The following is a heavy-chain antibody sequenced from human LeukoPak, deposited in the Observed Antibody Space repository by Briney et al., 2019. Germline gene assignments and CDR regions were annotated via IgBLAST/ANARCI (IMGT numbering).Heavy chain of an antibody. CDR3: ARDSPHGGEFDY. D-gene: IGHD3-10*01. J-gene: IGHJ4*02. Sequence: GASVKVSCTASGYTFTSYYMHWVRQAPGQGLEWMGWINPNSGGTNYAQKFQGRVTMTRDTSISTAYMELSRLRSDDTAVYYCARDSPHGGEFDYWGQGTLVTVS. V-gene: IGHV1-2*02. CDR1: GYTFTSYY. CDR2: INPNSGGT.